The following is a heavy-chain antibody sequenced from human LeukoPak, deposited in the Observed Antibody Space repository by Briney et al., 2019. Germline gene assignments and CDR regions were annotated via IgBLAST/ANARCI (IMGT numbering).Heavy chain of an antibody. J-gene: IGHJ4*02. V-gene: IGHV3-33*01. D-gene: IGHD3-22*01. CDR2: IWYDGSNK. Sequence: GRSLRLSCAASGFTFSSYAMHWVRQAPGKGLEWVAIIWYDGSNKTYEDSVKGRFTISRDNSKNTLYLQMNSLRAEDTAVYYCARGVDYYENSGTIDYWGQGTLVTVSS. CDR3: ARGVDYYENSGTIDY. CDR1: GFTFSSYA.